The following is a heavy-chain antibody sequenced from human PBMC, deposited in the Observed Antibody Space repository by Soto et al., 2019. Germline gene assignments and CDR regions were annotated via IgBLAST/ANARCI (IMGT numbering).Heavy chain of an antibody. D-gene: IGHD3-22*01. V-gene: IGHV1-2*04. CDR2: INPNSGGT. CDR1: GYTFTGYY. J-gene: IGHJ4*02. Sequence: ASVKVSCKASGYTFTGYYMHWVRQAPGQGLEWMGWINPNSGGTNYAQKFQGWVTMTRDTSISTAYMELSRLRSDDTAVYYCARGTITMIVVVITYFDYWGQGTLVTVSS. CDR3: ARGTITMIVVVITYFDY.